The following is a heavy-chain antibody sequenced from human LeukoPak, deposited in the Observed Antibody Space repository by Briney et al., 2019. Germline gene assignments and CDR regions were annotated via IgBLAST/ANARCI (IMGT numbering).Heavy chain of an antibody. Sequence: ASVKVSCKASGYTFTSYGISWVRQAPGQGLEWMGWISAYNGNTNYAQKLQGRVTMTTDTSTSTAYMELRSLRSDDTAVYYCARGPAGSGSYYRPNWFAPWGQGTLVTVSS. CDR1: GYTFTSYG. CDR2: ISAYNGNT. D-gene: IGHD3-10*01. CDR3: ARGPAGSGSYYRPNWFAP. V-gene: IGHV1-18*01. J-gene: IGHJ5*02.